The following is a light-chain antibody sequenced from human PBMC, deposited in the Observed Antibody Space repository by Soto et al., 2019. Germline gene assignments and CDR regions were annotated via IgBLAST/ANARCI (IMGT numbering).Light chain of an antibody. CDR3: QQYYRTPPWT. V-gene: IGKV4-1*01. CDR1: QSLFYISNNKES. J-gene: IGKJ1*01. CDR2: WAS. Sequence: DIVMAHSPDSLAVSLGERATVNCKSSQSLFYISNNKESLAWYQQKPGQPPKLLIYWASTRESGVPDRFSGSGSGTDFTLTISSLQAEDVAVYYCQQYYRTPPWTFGQGTKVDIK.